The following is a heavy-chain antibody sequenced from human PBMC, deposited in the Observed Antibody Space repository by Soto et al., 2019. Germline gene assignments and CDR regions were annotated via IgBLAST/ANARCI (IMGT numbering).Heavy chain of an antibody. CDR1: GYTFTSYG. V-gene: IGHV1-18*01. J-gene: IGHJ5*02. CDR2: ISPENGDT. CDR3: GTKNIWFDP. Sequence: ASVKVSCKASGYTFTSYGISWVRQAPGQGLEWMGGISPENGDTNYAQQFQGRVSMTKDTSTDTAYMELSSLRSEDTAVYYCGTKNIWFDPWGQGTLVTVSS.